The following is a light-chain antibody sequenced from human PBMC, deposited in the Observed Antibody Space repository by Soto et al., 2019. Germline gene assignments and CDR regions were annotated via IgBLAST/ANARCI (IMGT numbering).Light chain of an antibody. J-gene: IGLJ1*01. V-gene: IGLV1-40*01. CDR1: SSNIGGGYD. Sequence: QSVLTQPPSVSGAPGQRVTISCTGRSSNIGGGYDVHWYQQLPGTAPKLLIYNNNNRPSGVPDRFSGSKSGTSASLAITGLQAEDEADYFCQSYDSTLSAYVFGTGTKLTVL. CDR2: NNN. CDR3: QSYDSTLSAYV.